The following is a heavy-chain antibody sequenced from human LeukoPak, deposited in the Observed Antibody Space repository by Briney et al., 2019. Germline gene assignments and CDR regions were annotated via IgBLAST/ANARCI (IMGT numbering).Heavy chain of an antibody. CDR3: ARDLAAADQWDYGMDV. Sequence: GGSLRLSCAVSEFTFSSYGMHWVRQAPGEGLEWVTSIRNDGSKKYYADSVKGRFTVSRDNSKNTLYLQMNSLRAEDTAVYYCARDLAAADQWDYGMDVWGQGTTVTVSS. J-gene: IGHJ6*02. CDR2: IRNDGSKK. CDR1: EFTFSSYG. V-gene: IGHV3-30*02. D-gene: IGHD6-13*01.